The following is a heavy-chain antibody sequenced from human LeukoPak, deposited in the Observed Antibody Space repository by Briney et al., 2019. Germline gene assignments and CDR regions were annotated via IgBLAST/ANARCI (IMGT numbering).Heavy chain of an antibody. D-gene: IGHD3-22*01. CDR2: INPNSGGT. Sequence: GSVKVSCKASGYTFTSYGISWVRQAPGQGLEWMGWINPNSGGTNYAQKFQGRVTMTRDMSISTAYMEVSRLTSDDTAVYYCARATIADSSTYYIDYWGQGTLVTVSS. V-gene: IGHV1-2*02. CDR1: GYTFTSYG. J-gene: IGHJ4*02. CDR3: ARATIADSSTYYIDY.